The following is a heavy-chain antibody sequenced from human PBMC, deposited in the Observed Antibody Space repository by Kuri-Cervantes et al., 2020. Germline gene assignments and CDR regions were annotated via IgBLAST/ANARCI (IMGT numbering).Heavy chain of an antibody. D-gene: IGHD3-16*01. CDR2: IYSGGST. CDR3: ARARNFGIVGFDP. V-gene: IGHV3-53*01. CDR1: GFTFSSYW. J-gene: IGHJ5*02. Sequence: GESLKISCAASGFTFSSYWMSWVRQAPGKGLEWVSVIYSGGSTYYADSVKGRFTISRDNSKNTLYLQMNSLRAEDTAVYYCARARNFGIVGFDPWGQGTLVTGYS.